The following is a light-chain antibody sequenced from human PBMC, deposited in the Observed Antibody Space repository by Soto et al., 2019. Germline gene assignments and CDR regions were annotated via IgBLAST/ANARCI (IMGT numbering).Light chain of an antibody. CDR3: QQYENYWT. CDR1: QIISAW. Sequence: DIQMTQSPSTLSATEVERVTITCRASQIISAWLAWYQQKPGKAPKLLIYDASNLESGVPSRFSGSGSGTEFTLTISNLQPDDFATYYCQQYENYWTFGQGTKVDI. V-gene: IGKV1-5*01. CDR2: DAS. J-gene: IGKJ1*01.